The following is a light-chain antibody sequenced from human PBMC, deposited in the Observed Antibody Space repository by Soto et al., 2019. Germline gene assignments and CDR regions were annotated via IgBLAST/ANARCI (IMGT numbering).Light chain of an antibody. CDR1: SSNIGSNT. J-gene: IGLJ2*01. CDR2: SNN. CDR3: AAWDDSLNGVV. V-gene: IGLV1-44*01. Sequence: QSVLTQPPSASGTPGQRVTVSCSGGSSNIGSNTVNWYRQVPGTAPKLLIYSNNQRPSGVPDRFSGSKSGTSVSLAISGLQSDDEADYYCAAWDDSLNGVVFGGGTQLTVL.